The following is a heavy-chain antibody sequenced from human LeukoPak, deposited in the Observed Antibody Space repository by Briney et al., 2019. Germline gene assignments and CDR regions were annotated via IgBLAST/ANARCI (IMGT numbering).Heavy chain of an antibody. J-gene: IGHJ4*02. CDR2: INWNGGST. D-gene: IGHD3-16*01. Sequence: PGGSLRLSCAASGFTFDDYGMSWVRQAPGKGLEWVSGINWNGGSTGYADSVKGRFTISRDNAKNSLYLQMNSLRAEDTALYHCARGSLRLGELTFDYRGQGTLVTVSS. V-gene: IGHV3-20*01. CDR1: GFTFDDYG. CDR3: ARGSLRLGELTFDY.